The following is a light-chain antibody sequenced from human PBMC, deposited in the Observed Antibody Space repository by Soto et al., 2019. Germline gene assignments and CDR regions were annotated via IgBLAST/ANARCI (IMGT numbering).Light chain of an antibody. V-gene: IGKV3-20*01. Sequence: EIVLTQSPGTLSLSPGERATLSCRASQSISSNYLAWYQQKPGQAPRLLIYGASSRATGIPDRFSGSESGTDFTLTISRLEPEDSAIYYCQQYGSWTFGQGTKVEIK. CDR3: QQYGSWT. CDR2: GAS. J-gene: IGKJ1*01. CDR1: QSISSNY.